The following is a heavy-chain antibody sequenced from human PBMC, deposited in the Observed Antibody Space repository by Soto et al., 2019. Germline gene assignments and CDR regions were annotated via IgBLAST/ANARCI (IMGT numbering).Heavy chain of an antibody. J-gene: IGHJ4*02. Sequence: GASVKVSCKASGYTFTSYDISWVRQATGQGLEWMGWMNPNSGNTGYAQKFQGRVTMTRNTSISTAYMVLSSLRSEDTAVYYCAIGFGSGWLFDYWGPGALVTVSS. V-gene: IGHV1-8*01. CDR1: GYTFTSYD. D-gene: IGHD6-19*01. CDR3: AIGFGSGWLFDY. CDR2: MNPNSGNT.